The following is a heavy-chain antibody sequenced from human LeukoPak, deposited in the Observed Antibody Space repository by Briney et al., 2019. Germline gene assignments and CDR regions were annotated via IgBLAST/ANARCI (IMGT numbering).Heavy chain of an antibody. D-gene: IGHD6-6*01. CDR1: GGYISSLY. V-gene: IGHV4-59*08. CDR2: IYYTGST. J-gene: IGHJ4*02. Sequence: SETLSLTCSVSGGYISSLYWSWIRQPPGKGREWIGYIYYTGSTNYNPSRKSRVTMFVDMSKNQFYLRLSSVTAADTAVYYCARHRAYSSSSPFDYWGQGTLVTVSS. CDR3: ARHRAYSSSSPFDY.